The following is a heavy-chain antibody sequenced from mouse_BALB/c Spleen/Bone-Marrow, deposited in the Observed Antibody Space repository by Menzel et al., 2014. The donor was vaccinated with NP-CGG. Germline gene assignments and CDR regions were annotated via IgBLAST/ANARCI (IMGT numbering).Heavy chain of an antibody. D-gene: IGHD1-1*01. J-gene: IGHJ2*01. CDR2: INPSNGRT. CDR3: ARRTTTVVATDY. Sequence: VQLQQSGAELVKPGASVKLSCKASGYTFTSYWMHWVKQRPGQGLEWIGEINPSNGRTNYNEKFKSKVTLTVDKSSSTAYMHLSRLTSEDSAVYYCARRTTTVVATDYWGQGTTLTVSS. V-gene: IGHV1S81*02. CDR1: GYTFTSYW.